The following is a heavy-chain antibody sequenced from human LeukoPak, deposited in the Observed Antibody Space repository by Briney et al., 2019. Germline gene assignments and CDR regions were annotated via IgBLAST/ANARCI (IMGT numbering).Heavy chain of an antibody. Sequence: SETLSLTCAVSGYFITSGYYWGWIRQPPGKGLEWIGIMYHSGSTYYNSSLKSRVTISVDTSKNQFSLMLSSVTAADTAVYYCARENTWALRAYCGGDCYDAFDIWGKGQWSPSLQ. CDR2: MYHSGST. CDR1: GYFITSGYY. CDR3: ARENTWALRAYCGGDCYDAFDI. V-gene: IGHV4-38-2*02. J-gene: IGHJ3*02. D-gene: IGHD2-21*01.